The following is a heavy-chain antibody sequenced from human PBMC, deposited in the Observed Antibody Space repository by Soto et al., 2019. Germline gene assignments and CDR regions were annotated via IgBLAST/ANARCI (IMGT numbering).Heavy chain of an antibody. CDR3: AKDRGLNDYSNDHFNH. Sequence: GGSLRLSCAASGFPFSNYGIHWVRQAPGKGLEWVAFISNDATKKYYADSLKGRFTISRDNSKNTLYLQMNSLRADDTAVYYCAKDRGLNDYSNDHFNHWGQGILVTVS. CDR2: ISNDATKK. V-gene: IGHV3-30*18. CDR1: GFPFSNYG. J-gene: IGHJ4*02. D-gene: IGHD4-4*01.